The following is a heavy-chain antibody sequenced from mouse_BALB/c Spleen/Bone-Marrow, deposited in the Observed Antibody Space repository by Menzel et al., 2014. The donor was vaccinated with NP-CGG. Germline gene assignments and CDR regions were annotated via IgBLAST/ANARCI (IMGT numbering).Heavy chain of an antibody. CDR1: GFSLTSYG. Sequence: VKLMESGPGLVAPSRSLSITCTVSGFSLTSYGVSWVRQPPGKGLEWLGVIWGDGSTNYHSALISRLSIRKDNSKSQVFLKLNSLQTDDTATYYCAKPLLPWWYFDVWGAGTTVTVSS. CDR2: IWGDGST. CDR3: AKPLLPWWYFDV. D-gene: IGHD1-1*01. J-gene: IGHJ1*01. V-gene: IGHV2-3*01.